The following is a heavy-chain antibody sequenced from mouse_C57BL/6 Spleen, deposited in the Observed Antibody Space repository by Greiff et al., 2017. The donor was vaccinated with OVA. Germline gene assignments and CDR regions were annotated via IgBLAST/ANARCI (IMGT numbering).Heavy chain of an antibody. CDR1: GYSFTSYY. CDR3: ARGYDYGGYAMDY. J-gene: IGHJ4*01. CDR2: IYPGSGNT. D-gene: IGHD2-4*01. Sequence: QVQLKQSGPELVKPGASVKISCKASGYSFTSYYIHWVKQRPGQGLEWIGWIYPGSGNTKYNEKFKGKATLTADTSSSTAYMQLSSLTSEDSAVYYCARGYDYGGYAMDYWGQGTSVTVSS. V-gene: IGHV1-66*01.